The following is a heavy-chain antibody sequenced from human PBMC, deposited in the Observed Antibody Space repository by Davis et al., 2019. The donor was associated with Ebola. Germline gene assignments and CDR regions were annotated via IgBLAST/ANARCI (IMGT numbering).Heavy chain of an antibody. J-gene: IGHJ6*02. CDR1: GGSFSGYY. CDR2: INHSGST. D-gene: IGHD6-13*01. Sequence: SETLSLTCAVYGGSFSGYYWSWIRQPPGKGLEWIREINHSGSTNYNPSLKSRVTISVDTSKNQFSLKLSSVTAADTAVYYCARGSGWYPYYYYGMDVWGQGTTVTVSS. V-gene: IGHV4-34*01. CDR3: ARGSGWYPYYYYGMDV.